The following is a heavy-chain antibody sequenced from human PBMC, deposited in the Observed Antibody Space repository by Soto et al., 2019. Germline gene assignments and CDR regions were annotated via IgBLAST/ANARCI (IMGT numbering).Heavy chain of an antibody. CDR2: IYPGDSDT. D-gene: IGHD6-19*01. V-gene: IGHV5-51*01. CDR3: ARHARSSGSYYAFDI. Sequence: PGESLKISCKGSGYSFTSYWIGWVRQMPGKGLEWMGIIYPGDSDTRYSPSFQGQVTISADKSISTAYLQWSSLKASDTAMYYCARHARSSGSYYAFDIWGQGTMVTVSS. J-gene: IGHJ3*02. CDR1: GYSFTSYW.